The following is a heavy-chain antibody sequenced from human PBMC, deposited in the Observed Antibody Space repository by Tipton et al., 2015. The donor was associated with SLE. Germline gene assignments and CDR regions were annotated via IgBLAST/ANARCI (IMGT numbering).Heavy chain of an antibody. CDR1: GYTFTDYE. CDR3: ARGVEWWPYYMDV. Sequence: QVQLVQSGAEVKKPGASVKVSCEASGYTFTDYEINWVRQASGQGLEWMGRMNSVSGDTDFAQKFQGRLTMTRSTSINTAYMELRSLRSEDTAVYYCARGVEWWPYYMDVWGKGTTVTVSS. D-gene: IGHD3-3*01. J-gene: IGHJ6*03. V-gene: IGHV1-8*02. CDR2: MNSVSGDT.